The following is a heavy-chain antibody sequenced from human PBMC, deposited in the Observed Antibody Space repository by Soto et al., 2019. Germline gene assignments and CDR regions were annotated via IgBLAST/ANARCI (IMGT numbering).Heavy chain of an antibody. CDR2: ISGSGGNT. D-gene: IGHD6-6*01. J-gene: IGHJ6*02. V-gene: IGHV3-23*01. CDR1: GFTFSSYA. CDR3: AKVWGSIAARRNYYYYGMDV. Sequence: EVQLLESGGGLVQPGGSLRLSCAASGFTFSSYAMSWVRQAPGKGLEWVSLISGSGGNTYYADSVKGRFTISRDNSRNTLYLQMNSLRAEDTAVYYCAKVWGSIAARRNYYYYGMDVWGQGTTVTVSS.